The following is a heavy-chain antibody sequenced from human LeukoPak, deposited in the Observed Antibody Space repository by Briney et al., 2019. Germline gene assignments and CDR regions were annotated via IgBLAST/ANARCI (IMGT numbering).Heavy chain of an antibody. Sequence: GASVKVSCKVSGYTLTELSMHWVRQAPGKGLEWMGGFDPEDGETIYAQKFQGRVTMTEDTSTDTAYMELSSLRSEDTAVYYCATEPRYCSGGSCVLDYWGQGTLVTVSS. CDR2: FDPEDGET. CDR1: GYTLTELS. V-gene: IGHV1-24*01. D-gene: IGHD2-15*01. CDR3: ATEPRYCSGGSCVLDY. J-gene: IGHJ4*02.